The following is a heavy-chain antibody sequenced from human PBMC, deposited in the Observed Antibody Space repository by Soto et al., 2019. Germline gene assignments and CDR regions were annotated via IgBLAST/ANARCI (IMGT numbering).Heavy chain of an antibody. V-gene: IGHV4-59*01. CDR3: ARGLQNSVLRYFDWLPPALPYMDV. J-gene: IGHJ6*02. Sequence: ETLSLTCTVSGGSISSYYWSWIRQPPGKGLEWIGYIYYSGSTNYNPSLKSRVTISVDTPKNQFSLKLSSVTAADTAVYYCARGLQNSVLRYFDWLPPALPYMDVWGQGTTVTVSS. D-gene: IGHD3-9*01. CDR2: IYYSGST. CDR1: GGSISSYY.